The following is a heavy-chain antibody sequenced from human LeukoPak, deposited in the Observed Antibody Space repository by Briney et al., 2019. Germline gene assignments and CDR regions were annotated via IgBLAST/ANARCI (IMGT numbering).Heavy chain of an antibody. CDR2: INPNSGGT. J-gene: IGHJ4*02. CDR3: ARFRGSSSFDY. CDR1: GGTFSSYA. Sequence: ASVKVSCKASGGTFSSYAISWVRQAPGQGLEWMGWINPNSGGTNYAQKFQGRVTMTRDTSISTAYIELSSLISDDTAVYYCARFRGSSSFDYWGQGTLVTVSS. D-gene: IGHD6-13*01. V-gene: IGHV1-2*02.